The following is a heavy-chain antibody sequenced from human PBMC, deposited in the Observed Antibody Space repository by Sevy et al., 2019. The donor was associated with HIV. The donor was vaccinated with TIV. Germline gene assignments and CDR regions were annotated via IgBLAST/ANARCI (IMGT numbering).Heavy chain of an antibody. CDR1: GFTFSSYS. J-gene: IGHJ6*02. V-gene: IGHV3-48*01. Sequence: GGSLRLSCAASGFTFSSYSMNWVRQAPGKGLEWVSYISSSSSTIYYADSVKGRFTISRDNAKNSLYLQMNSLRAEDTAVYYCARDHPIYGSGSYQYYYYDGMDVWGQGTTVTVSS. CDR3: ARDHPIYGSGSYQYYYYDGMDV. D-gene: IGHD3-10*01. CDR2: ISSSSSTI.